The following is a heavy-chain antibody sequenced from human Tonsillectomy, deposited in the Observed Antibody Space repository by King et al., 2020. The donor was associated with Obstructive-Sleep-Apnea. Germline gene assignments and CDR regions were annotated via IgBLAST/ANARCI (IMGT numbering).Heavy chain of an antibody. CDR2: IYHSGNT. J-gene: IGHJ4*02. Sequence: VQLQESGPGLVKPSETLSLTCTVSGYSISSGHYWGWIRQPPWKGLEWIGSIYHSGNTYYNPSLKSRYTLSVDTSKSQFSLRLSSVTAADTAVYYCARDLDLGYCSGGSCSSFDYWGQGTLVTVSS. CDR1: GYSISSGHY. V-gene: IGHV4-38-2*02. CDR3: ARDLDLGYCSGGSCSSFDY. D-gene: IGHD2-15*01.